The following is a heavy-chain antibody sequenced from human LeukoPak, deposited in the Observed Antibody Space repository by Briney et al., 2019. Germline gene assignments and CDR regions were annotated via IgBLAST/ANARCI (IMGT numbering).Heavy chain of an antibody. Sequence: GESLKISCKGSGYTFTNYWIAWVRQMPGKGLKWMGITRYSPSFQGQVTISADKSISTAYLQWSSLKASDTAMYYCARTYSVNYYAPFDPWGQGTLVTVSS. V-gene: IGHV5-51*01. CDR2: T. CDR1: GYTFTNYW. D-gene: IGHD1-26*01. J-gene: IGHJ5*02. CDR3: ARTYSVNYYAPFDP.